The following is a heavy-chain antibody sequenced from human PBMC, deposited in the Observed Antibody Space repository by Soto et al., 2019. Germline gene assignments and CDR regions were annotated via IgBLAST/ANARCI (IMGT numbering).Heavy chain of an antibody. J-gene: IGHJ6*02. Sequence: QVQLVQSGAEVKKPGSSVKVSCKASGGTFGSYAISWVRQAPGQGLEWMGGIIPIPGTANYVRKFQGRVTIAADESTSTAYMELSSLRSEDTAVYYCARSQGSSTSLEIYYYYYYGMDVWGQGTTVTVSS. CDR2: IIPIPGTA. CDR3: ARSQGSSTSLEIYYYYYYGMDV. D-gene: IGHD2-2*01. CDR1: GGTFGSYA. V-gene: IGHV1-69*01.